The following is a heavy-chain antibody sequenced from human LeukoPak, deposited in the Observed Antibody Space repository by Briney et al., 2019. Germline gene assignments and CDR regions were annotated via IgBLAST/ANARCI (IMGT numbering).Heavy chain of an antibody. J-gene: IGHJ4*02. Sequence: SETLSLTCTVSGGCIINYYWSWIRQPPGKGLEWIGSIYYSGSTNYNPSLKSRVTISVDTSKNQFSLKLSSVTAADTAVYYCARGRVDVDYWGQGTLVTVSS. CDR3: ARGRVDVDY. CDR1: GGCIINYY. V-gene: IGHV4-59*01. CDR2: IYYSGST. D-gene: IGHD3/OR15-3a*01.